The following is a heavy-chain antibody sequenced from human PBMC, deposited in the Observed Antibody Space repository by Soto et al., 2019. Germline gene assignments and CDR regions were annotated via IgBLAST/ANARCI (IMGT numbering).Heavy chain of an antibody. CDR1: GFTFSNYG. V-gene: IGHV3-30*18. CDR3: AKDDGSTWSMFYSYYGVDG. J-gene: IGHJ6*02. D-gene: IGHD6-13*01. Sequence: GGSLIVSCAASGFTFSNYGIHWVRQAPGKGLEWVAVISYDGSSKDYADSVKGRFTISRDNSKNTLYLQMNSLRIEDTAVYYCAKDDGSTWSMFYSYYGVDGWCPGTTVTVAS. CDR2: ISYDGSSK.